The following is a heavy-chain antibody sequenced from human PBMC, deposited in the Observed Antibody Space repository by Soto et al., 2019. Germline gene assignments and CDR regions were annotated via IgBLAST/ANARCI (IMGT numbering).Heavy chain of an antibody. CDR1: GYTFTSYA. J-gene: IGHJ3*02. CDR3: ARGWRGYYYGSGSYAFDI. CDR2: INAGNGNT. V-gene: IGHV1-3*01. D-gene: IGHD3-10*01. Sequence: ASVKVSCKASGYTFTSYAMHWVRQARGQRLEWMGWINAGNGNTKYSQKFQGRVTITRDTSASTAYMELSSLRSEDTAVYYCARGWRGYYYGSGSYAFDIWGQGTMVTVSS.